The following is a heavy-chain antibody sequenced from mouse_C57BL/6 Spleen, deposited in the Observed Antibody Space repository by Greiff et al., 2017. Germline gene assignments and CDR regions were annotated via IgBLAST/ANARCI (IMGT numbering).Heavy chain of an antibody. CDR3: ATYDYDVGYFDV. V-gene: IGHV2-4*01. CDR2: IWSGGST. D-gene: IGHD2-4*01. CDR1: GFSLTSYG. J-gene: IGHJ1*03. Sequence: VQLQQSGPGLVQPSQSLSITCTVSGFSLTSYGVHWVRQPPGKGLEWLGVIWSGGSTDYNAAFISRLSISKDNSKSQVFFKMNSLQADDTAIYYCATYDYDVGYFDVWGTGTTVTVSS.